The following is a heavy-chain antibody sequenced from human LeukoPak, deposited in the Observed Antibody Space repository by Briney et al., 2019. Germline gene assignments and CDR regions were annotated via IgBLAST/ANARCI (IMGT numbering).Heavy chain of an antibody. V-gene: IGHV1-24*01. Sequence: ASVKVSCKVSGYTLTELSMHWVRQAPGKGLEWMGGFDPEDGETIYAQKFQGRVTMTEDTSTDTAYMELSSVTSADTAVYYCAREDYGDAGWFDPWGQGTLVTVSS. D-gene: IGHD4-17*01. CDR1: GYTLTELS. J-gene: IGHJ5*02. CDR3: AREDYGDAGWFDP. CDR2: FDPEDGET.